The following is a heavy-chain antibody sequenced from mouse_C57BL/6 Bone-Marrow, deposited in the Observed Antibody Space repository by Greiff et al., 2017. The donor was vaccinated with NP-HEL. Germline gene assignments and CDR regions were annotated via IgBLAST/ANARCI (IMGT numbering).Heavy chain of an antibody. J-gene: IGHJ3*01. CDR3: TTYGWDYGRRFAY. Sequence: VQLQQSGAELVRPGASVKLSCTASGFNIKDYYMHWVKQRPEQGLEWIGRIDPEDGDTEYAPKFQGKATMTADTSSNTAYLQLSSLTSEDTAVYYCTTYGWDYGRRFAYWGQGTLVTVSA. V-gene: IGHV14-1*01. CDR2: IDPEDGDT. D-gene: IGHD1-1*01. CDR1: GFNIKDYY.